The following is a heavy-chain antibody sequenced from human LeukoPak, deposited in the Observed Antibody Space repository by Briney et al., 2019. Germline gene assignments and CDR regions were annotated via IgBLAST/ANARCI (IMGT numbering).Heavy chain of an antibody. J-gene: IGHJ4*02. CDR2: ISYDGSNK. V-gene: IGHV3-30*18. CDR3: AKDSYSYGTIDY. Sequence: PGGSLRLSCAVSGFTFSSYGMHWVRQAPGKGLEWVAVISYDGSNKYYADSVKGRFTISRDNSKNTLYLQMNSLRAEDTAVYYCAKDSYSYGTIDYWGQGTLVTVSS. D-gene: IGHD5-18*01. CDR1: GFTFSSYG.